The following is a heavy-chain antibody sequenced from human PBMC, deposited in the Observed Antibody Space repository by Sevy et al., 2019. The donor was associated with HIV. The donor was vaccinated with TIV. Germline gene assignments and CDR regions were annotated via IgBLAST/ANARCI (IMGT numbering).Heavy chain of an antibody. D-gene: IGHD2-15*01. V-gene: IGHV3-64D*06. CDR2: ISSNGGST. CDR1: GFTFSSYA. Sequence: GGSLRLSCSASGFTFSSYAMHWVRQAPGKALEYVSAISSNGGSTYYADSVKGRFTISRDNSKNTLYLQMSSLRAEDTAVYYCVKSGGGNPSYWYFDLWGRGTLVTVSS. J-gene: IGHJ2*01. CDR3: VKSGGGNPSYWYFDL.